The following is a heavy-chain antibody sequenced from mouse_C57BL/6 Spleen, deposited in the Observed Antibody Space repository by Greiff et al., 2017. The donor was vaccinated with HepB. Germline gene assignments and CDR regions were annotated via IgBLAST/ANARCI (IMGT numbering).Heavy chain of an antibody. CDR2: IDPETGGT. J-gene: IGHJ3*01. CDR1: GYTFTDYE. V-gene: IGHV1-15*01. D-gene: IGHD2-3*01. CDR3: IPYDGYYLSWVAY. Sequence: QVQLQQSGAELVRPGASVTLSCKASGYTFTDYEMHWVKQTPVHGLEWIGAIDPETGGTAYNQKFKGKAILTADKSSSTAYMELRSLTSEDSAVYYCIPYDGYYLSWVAYWGQGTLVTVSA.